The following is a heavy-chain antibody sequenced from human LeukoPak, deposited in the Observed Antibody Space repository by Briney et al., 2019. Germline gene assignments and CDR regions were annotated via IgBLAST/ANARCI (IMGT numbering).Heavy chain of an antibody. J-gene: IGHJ4*02. D-gene: IGHD2-15*01. CDR2: ISDTGNT. Sequence: GGSLRLSCAASGFTLSSYAMSWVRQAPGKGLEWVSAISDTGNTYHADSVKGRFTISRDSSKNTLFLQMNRLRPEDAAVYYCAKAPVTTCRGAFCYPFDYWGLGTPVTVSS. CDR3: AKAPVTTCRGAFCYPFDY. V-gene: IGHV3-23*01. CDR1: GFTLSSYA.